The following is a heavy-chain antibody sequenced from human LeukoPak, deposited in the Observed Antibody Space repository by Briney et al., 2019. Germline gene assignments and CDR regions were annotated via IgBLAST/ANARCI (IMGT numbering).Heavy chain of an antibody. Sequence: ASVKVSCKASGYTFTGYYIHWVRQAPGQGLEWMGWMNPNSGNTGYAQKFQGRVTMTRNTSISTAYMELSSLRSEDTAVYYCARGRYGSGSYYNQPPSGYGYWGQGTLVTVSS. J-gene: IGHJ4*02. CDR2: MNPNSGNT. CDR3: ARGRYGSGSYYNQPPSGYGY. CDR1: GYTFTGYY. D-gene: IGHD3-10*01. V-gene: IGHV1-8*02.